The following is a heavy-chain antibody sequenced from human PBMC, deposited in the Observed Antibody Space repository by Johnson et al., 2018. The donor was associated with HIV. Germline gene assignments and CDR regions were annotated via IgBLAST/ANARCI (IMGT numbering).Heavy chain of an antibody. D-gene: IGHD2-8*01. CDR3: AKDHIVLMVYALAAFDI. Sequence: EVQLVESGGVVVQPGGSLRLSCAASGFTFDDYTMHWVRQAPGKGLEWVSAISGSGGSTYYADSVKGRFTISRDNSKNTLYLQMNSLRAEDTAVYYCAKDHIVLMVYALAAFDIWDQGTMVTVSS. V-gene: IGHV3-23*04. J-gene: IGHJ3*02. CDR1: GFTFDDYT. CDR2: ISGSGGST.